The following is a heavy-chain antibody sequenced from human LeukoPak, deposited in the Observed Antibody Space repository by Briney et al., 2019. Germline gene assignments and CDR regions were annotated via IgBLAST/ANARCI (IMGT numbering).Heavy chain of an antibody. D-gene: IGHD6-19*01. J-gene: IGHJ4*02. CDR3: AREVIAVGGDYFDS. V-gene: IGHV4-4*07. CDR2: IFTSGIT. CDR1: GGSLRSYY. Sequence: SETLSLTCTVSGGSLRSYYWSWIRQPAGKGLEWTGRIFTSGITNSNPSLTRRVTMSVDTSKNQISLKLSSVTAADTAVYFCAREVIAVGGDYFDSWGQGTLITVSS.